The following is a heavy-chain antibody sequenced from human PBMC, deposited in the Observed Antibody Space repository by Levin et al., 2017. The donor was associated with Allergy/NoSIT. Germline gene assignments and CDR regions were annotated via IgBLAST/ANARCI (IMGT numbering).Heavy chain of an antibody. CDR1: GGSVNTYA. J-gene: IGHJ6*02. V-gene: IGHV1-69*06. CDR2: IIPISDAS. D-gene: IGHD3-10*01. Sequence: SVKVSCKASGGSVNTYAFNWVRQAPGQGLEWMGGIIPISDASNYPQKFQGRVTISVDKSTTTSYMELSGLKFEDTAVYYCARSSYGAVSYELDLSYYYGLDVWGQGTTVTVSS. CDR3: ARSSYGAVSYELDLSYYYGLDV.